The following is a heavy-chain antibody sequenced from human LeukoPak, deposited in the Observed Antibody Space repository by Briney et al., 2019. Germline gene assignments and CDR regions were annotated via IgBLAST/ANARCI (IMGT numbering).Heavy chain of an antibody. CDR3: XKILNTMVRGVIIPPFFDY. V-gene: IGHV3-23*01. Sequence: GGSLRLSCAASGFTFSSYGMSWVRQAPGKGLEWVSAISGSGGSTYYADSVKGRFTISRDNSKNTLYLQMNSLRAEDTAVYYCXKILNTMVRGVIIPPFFDYWGQGTLVTVSS. J-gene: IGHJ4*02. CDR1: GFTFSSYG. CDR2: ISGSGGST. D-gene: IGHD3-10*01.